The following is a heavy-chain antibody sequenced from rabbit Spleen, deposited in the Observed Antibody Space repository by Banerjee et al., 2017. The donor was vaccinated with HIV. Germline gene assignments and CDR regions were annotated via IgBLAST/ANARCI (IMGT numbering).Heavy chain of an antibody. Sequence: QAHLEESGGGLVVPEGSLTLTCNASGFSFSRGYDMCWVRQAPGRGLEWIGCIYTGNGKTYYASWAKGRFTLSKSSSTTVDLKMTSLTAADTATYFCARDNGSGDYIDVYFDLWGPGT. CDR1: GFSFSRGYD. D-gene: IGHD1-1*01. J-gene: IGHJ4*01. V-gene: IGHV1S45*01. CDR2: IYTGNGKT. CDR3: ARDNGSGDYIDVYFDL.